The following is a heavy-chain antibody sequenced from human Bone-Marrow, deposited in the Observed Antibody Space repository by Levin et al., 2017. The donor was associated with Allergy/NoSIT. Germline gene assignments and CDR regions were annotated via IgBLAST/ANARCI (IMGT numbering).Heavy chain of an antibody. J-gene: IGHJ4*02. CDR3: APDRDTGFSPFWGD. Sequence: GESLKISCKASGYTFTSYGITWVRQAPGQGLEWMGWIATYNDNSNYAQHLQGRVTMTTDTSTNTAYLEIRSLRSDDTAVQYCAPDRDTGFSPFWGDWGQGTLVTVSS. D-gene: IGHD3-16*01. CDR2: IATYNDNS. CDR1: GYTFTSYG. V-gene: IGHV1-18*01.